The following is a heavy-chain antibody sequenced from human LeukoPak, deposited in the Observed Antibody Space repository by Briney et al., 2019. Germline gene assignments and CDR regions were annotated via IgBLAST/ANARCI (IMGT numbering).Heavy chain of an antibody. Sequence: GGSLRLSCAASGFTVSSYSMTWVRQAPGKGLEWVSSISSSSSYIYYADSVKGRFTISRDNAKNSLYLQMNSLRAEDTAVYYCARDPSTWELPPDGDYWGQGTLVTVSS. J-gene: IGHJ4*02. CDR1: GFTVSSYS. CDR3: ARDPSTWELPPDGDY. V-gene: IGHV3-21*01. D-gene: IGHD1-26*01. CDR2: ISSSSSYI.